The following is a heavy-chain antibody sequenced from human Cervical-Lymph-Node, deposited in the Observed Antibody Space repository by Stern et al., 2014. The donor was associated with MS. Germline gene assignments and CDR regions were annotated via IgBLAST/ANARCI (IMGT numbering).Heavy chain of an antibody. D-gene: IGHD1-20*01. CDR2: MYYSGSP. J-gene: IGHJ4*02. V-gene: IGHV4-31*03. CDR3: AIDPSLTGNMTPPY. CDR1: GGSISSGGYY. Sequence: VQLVESGPGLVKPSQTLSLTCTVSGGSISSGGYYWSWIRQHPGKGLEWIGYMYYSGSPYYNPSLKSRVSISVDTSKNQFSLKLSSVTAADTAVYYCAIDPSLTGNMTPPYWGQGTLVTVSS.